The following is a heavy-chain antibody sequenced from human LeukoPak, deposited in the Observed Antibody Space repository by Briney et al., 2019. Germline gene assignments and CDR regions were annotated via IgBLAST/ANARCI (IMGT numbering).Heavy chain of an antibody. CDR3: AKDGIARSIFDY. Sequence: GGALRLSCAASGFTFTTYGMHWVRQAPGRGLEWVAFIRNDGSDKYYADSVKGRFTISRDNSKNTLYLQMNSLRAEDTAVYYCAKDGIARSIFDYWGQGTLVTVSS. CDR1: GFTFTTYG. J-gene: IGHJ4*02. D-gene: IGHD1-1*01. CDR2: IRNDGSDK. V-gene: IGHV3-30*02.